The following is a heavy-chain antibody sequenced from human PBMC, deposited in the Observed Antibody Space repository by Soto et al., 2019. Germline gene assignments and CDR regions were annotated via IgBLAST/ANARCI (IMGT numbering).Heavy chain of an antibody. V-gene: IGHV3-15*01. CDR1: GFMFSSAW. Sequence: EVQVVESGGDLVEPGGSLRLSCVTSGFMFSSAWMSWVRQGPGKGLEWVARIKSKNDGGAADYAAPVNGRFSISRDDSKSTVYLQMNSLRAEDTALYYRVEGWNDFWGQGTLVTVSS. J-gene: IGHJ4*02. CDR3: VEGWNDF. CDR2: IKSKNDGGAA. D-gene: IGHD1-1*01.